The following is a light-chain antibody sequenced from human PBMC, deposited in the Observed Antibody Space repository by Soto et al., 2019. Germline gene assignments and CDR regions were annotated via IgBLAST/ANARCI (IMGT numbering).Light chain of an antibody. CDR2: EVS. V-gene: IGLV2-14*01. CDR1: SSDIGGYNY. Sequence: QSVLTQPASVSGSPGQSMTISCTGTSSDIGGYNYVSWYQHHPGKAPKLMIYEVSNRPSGVSNRFSGSKSGNTASLTISGLQAEDEADYYCSSYTSSSAHVIFGGGTQLTVL. J-gene: IGLJ2*01. CDR3: SSYTSSSAHVI.